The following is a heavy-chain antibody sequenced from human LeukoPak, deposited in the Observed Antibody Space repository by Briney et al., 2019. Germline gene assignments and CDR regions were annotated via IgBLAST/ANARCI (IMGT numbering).Heavy chain of an antibody. CDR3: AKGGGWQQLIDY. D-gene: IGHD2-15*01. V-gene: IGHV3-21*04. Sequence: GGSLRLSCAASGFTFSSYSMNWVRQAPGKGLEWVSSISSSSSYIYYADSVKGRFTISRDSSKSTLYLQMNSLRAEDTAVYYCAKGGGWQQLIDYWGQGTLVTVSA. CDR2: ISSSSSYI. J-gene: IGHJ4*02. CDR1: GFTFSSYS.